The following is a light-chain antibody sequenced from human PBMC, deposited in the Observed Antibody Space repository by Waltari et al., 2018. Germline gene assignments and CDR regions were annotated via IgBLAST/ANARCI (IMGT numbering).Light chain of an antibody. CDR2: DTT. Sequence: QAVVTQEPSLTVSPGGPVTLTFGSSTGTVTSGHYPYWFQQKPGQAPTTLIYDTTKKHSWTPARFSGSLLGGKAALTLSGAQADDEAEYYCFLSYSGGRLVFGGGTKLTVL. CDR1: TGTVTSGHY. V-gene: IGLV7-46*01. J-gene: IGLJ2*01. CDR3: FLSYSGGRLV.